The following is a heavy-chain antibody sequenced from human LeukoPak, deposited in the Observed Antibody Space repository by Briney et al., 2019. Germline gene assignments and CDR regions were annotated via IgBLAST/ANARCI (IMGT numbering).Heavy chain of an antibody. CDR3: AKGQDYCLDY. J-gene: IGHJ4*02. Sequence: SGGSLRLSCAASGFTFSSYVMHWVRQAPGKGLEWVAIISYDGSNEYYADSVKGRFTISRDNSKNTLYLQMNSLRAADTAVYYCAKGQDYCLDYWGQGTLVTVSS. CDR1: GFTFSSYV. CDR2: ISYDGSNE. V-gene: IGHV3-30*04. D-gene: IGHD3-10*01.